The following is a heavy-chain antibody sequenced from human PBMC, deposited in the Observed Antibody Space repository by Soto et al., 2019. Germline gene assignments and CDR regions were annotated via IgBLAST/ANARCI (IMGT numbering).Heavy chain of an antibody. V-gene: IGHV3-30*18. CDR2: ISYDGSNK. J-gene: IGHJ6*02. D-gene: IGHD6-6*01. CDR1: GFTFSSYG. Sequence: QVQLVESGGGVVQPGRSLRLSCAASGFTFSSYGMHWVRQAPGKGLEWVAVISYDGSNKYYADSVKGRFTISRDNSKKTLYLQMNSVRAEDTAVYYCAKDRHGVDSRSSSVSGTYYYYYYGMDVWGQGITVTGSS. CDR3: AKDRHGVDSRSSSVSGTYYYYYYGMDV.